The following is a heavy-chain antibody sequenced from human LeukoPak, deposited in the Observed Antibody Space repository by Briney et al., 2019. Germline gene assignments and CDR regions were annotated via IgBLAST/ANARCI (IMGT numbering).Heavy chain of an antibody. J-gene: IGHJ4*02. CDR2: MNPNSGAT. Sequence: AASVKVSCKASGYTFTSYDFNWLRQATGQGPEWMGWMNPNSGATNYAQKFQGRVTMTRDTSISTAYMELSRLRSDDTAVYYCARDYCSSTSCLFDYWGQGTLVTVSS. V-gene: IGHV1-2*02. CDR1: GYTFTSYD. CDR3: ARDYCSSTSCLFDY. D-gene: IGHD2-2*01.